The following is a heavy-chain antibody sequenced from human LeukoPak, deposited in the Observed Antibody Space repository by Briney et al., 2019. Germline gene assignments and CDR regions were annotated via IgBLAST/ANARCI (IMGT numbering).Heavy chain of an antibody. J-gene: IGHJ5*02. CDR2: ISSSSSYI. Sequence: GGSLRLSCAASGFTFSSYSVNWVRQAPGKGLEWVSSISSSSSYIYYADSVKGRFTISRDNAKNSLYLQMNSLRAEDTAVYYCARIAAAGFDPWGQGTLVTVSS. CDR1: GFTFSSYS. V-gene: IGHV3-21*01. D-gene: IGHD6-13*01. CDR3: ARIAAAGFDP.